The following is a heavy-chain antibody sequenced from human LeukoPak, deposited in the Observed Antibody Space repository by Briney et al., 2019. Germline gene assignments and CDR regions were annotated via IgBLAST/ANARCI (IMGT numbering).Heavy chain of an antibody. J-gene: IGHJ5*02. D-gene: IGHD3-10*01. CDR2: INPNSGGT. CDR3: ARDWPSVLGGIRGVTWFDP. Sequence: ASVKVSCKASGYTFTGYYMRWVRQAPGQGLEWMGWINPNSGGTNYAQKFQGRVTMTRDTSISTAYMELSRLRSDDTAVYYCARDWPSVLGGIRGVTWFDPWGQGTLVTVSS. CDR1: GYTFTGYY. V-gene: IGHV1-2*02.